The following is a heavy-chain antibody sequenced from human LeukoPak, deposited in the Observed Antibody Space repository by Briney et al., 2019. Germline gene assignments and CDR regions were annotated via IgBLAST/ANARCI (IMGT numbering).Heavy chain of an antibody. CDR1: GGTFSSYA. CDR3: ARVGTTKAFDI. CDR2: IIPILGIA. J-gene: IGHJ3*02. Sequence: SVKVSCKASGGTFSSYAISWVRQAPGQGLEWMGRIIPILGIANYAQKFQGRVTITADKSTSTAYMELSSLRSEDTAVYYCARVGTTKAFDIWGQGTMVTVSS. D-gene: IGHD4-17*01. V-gene: IGHV1-69*04.